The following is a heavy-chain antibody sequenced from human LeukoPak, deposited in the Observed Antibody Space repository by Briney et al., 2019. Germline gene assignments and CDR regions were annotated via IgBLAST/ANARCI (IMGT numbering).Heavy chain of an antibody. J-gene: IGHJ4*02. CDR1: GFTFSSYS. V-gene: IGHV3-21*01. D-gene: IGHD6-13*01. CDR3: ARVPSWTPDY. Sequence: GGSLRLSCAASGFTFSSYSMDWVRQAPGKGLEWVSSISSSSSYIYYADSVKGRFTISRDNAKNSLYLQMNSLRAEDTAVYYCARVPSWTPDYWGQGTLATVSS. CDR2: ISSSSSYI.